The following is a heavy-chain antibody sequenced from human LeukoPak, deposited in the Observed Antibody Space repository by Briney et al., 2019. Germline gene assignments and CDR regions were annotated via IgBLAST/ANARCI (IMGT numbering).Heavy chain of an antibody. CDR2: IYSGGST. CDR1: GFTVSSNY. V-gene: IGHV3-66*01. D-gene: IGHD6-13*01. Sequence: GGSLRLSCAASGFTVSSNYMSWVRQAPGKGLEWVSVIYSGGSTYYADSVKGRFTISRDNSRNTLYLQMNSLRAEDTAVYYCASGGPAVPTDYWGQGTLVTVSS. J-gene: IGHJ4*02. CDR3: ASGGPAVPTDY.